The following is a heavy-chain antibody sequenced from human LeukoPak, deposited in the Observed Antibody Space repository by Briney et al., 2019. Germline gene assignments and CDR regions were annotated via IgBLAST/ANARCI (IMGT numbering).Heavy chain of an antibody. Sequence: KPGGSLRLSCAASGFTFSSYAMRWVRQAPGKGLEWVASIYLSGNFISYADSVKGRFTISRDNANNSVYLQMSSLTVDDTAVYYCAREFNVIGNFDYWGQGTLVTVSS. CDR1: GFTFSSYA. CDR2: IYLSGNFI. CDR3: AREFNVIGNFDY. D-gene: IGHD3-10*01. J-gene: IGHJ4*02. V-gene: IGHV3-21*01.